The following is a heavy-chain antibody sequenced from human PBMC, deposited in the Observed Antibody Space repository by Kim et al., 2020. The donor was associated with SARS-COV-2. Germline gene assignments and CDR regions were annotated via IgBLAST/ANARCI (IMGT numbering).Heavy chain of an antibody. CDR2: INHSGST. CDR1: GGSFSGYY. CDR3: ARGPRWFDP. V-gene: IGHV4-34*01. Sequence: SETLSLNCAVYGGSFSGYYWSWIRQPPGKGLEWIGEINHSGSTNYNPSLKSRVTISVDTSKNQFSLKLSSVTAADTAVYYCARGPRWFDPWGQGTLVTVS. J-gene: IGHJ5*02.